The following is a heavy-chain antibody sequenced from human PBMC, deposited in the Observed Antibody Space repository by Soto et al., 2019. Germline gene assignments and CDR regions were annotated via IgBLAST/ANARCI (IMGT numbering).Heavy chain of an antibody. CDR3: ARVMSYGDRGGVVNGYFDL. Sequence: EVQLVESGGGLVQPGGSLRLSCAASGFTFSSYDMHWVRQATGKGLEWVSAIGTAGDTYYPGSVKGRFTISRENAKNSLYLQMNSLRAGDTAVYYWARVMSYGDRGGVVNGYFDLWGRGTLVTVSS. J-gene: IGHJ2*01. CDR1: GFTFSSYD. CDR2: IGTAGDT. D-gene: IGHD4-17*01. V-gene: IGHV3-13*01.